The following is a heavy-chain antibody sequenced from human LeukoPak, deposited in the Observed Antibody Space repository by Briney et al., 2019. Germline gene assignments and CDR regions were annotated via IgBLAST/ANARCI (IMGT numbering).Heavy chain of an antibody. J-gene: IGHJ5*02. CDR2: IAPSDSYT. CDR3: VRQPPGVYDTTQNWFDP. D-gene: IGHD3-22*01. Sequence: GEPLKISCKVSGYSFPSYWITWVRQVPGKGLEWMGRIAPSDSYTNYNPSFEGHVTMSVEKSITTVYLQWSSLKASDTAMYYCVRQPPGVYDTTQNWFDPWGQGTLVTVSS. V-gene: IGHV5-10-1*01. CDR1: GYSFPSYW.